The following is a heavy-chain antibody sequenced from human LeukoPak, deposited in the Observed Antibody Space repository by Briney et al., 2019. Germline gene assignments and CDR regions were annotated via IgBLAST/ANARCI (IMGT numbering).Heavy chain of an antibody. CDR2: IKQDGSEK. CDR1: GFTFSSYW. V-gene: IGHV3-7*01. D-gene: IGHD2-2*01. J-gene: IGHJ6*03. Sequence: PGGSLRLSCAASGFTFSSYWMSWVRQAPGKGLEWVANIKQDGSEKYYVDSVKGRFTISRDNAKNSLYLQMNSLRAEDTAVYYCTRNYPDCSSTSCYYYYYYYMDVWGKGTTVTVSS. CDR3: TRNYPDCSSTSCYYYYYYYMDV.